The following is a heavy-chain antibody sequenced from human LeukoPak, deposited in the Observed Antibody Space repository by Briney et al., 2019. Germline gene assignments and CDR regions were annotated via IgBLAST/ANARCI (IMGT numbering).Heavy chain of an antibody. D-gene: IGHD4-17*01. CDR3: ARVRSYYGDYWSFDY. CDR1: GFTFSSYA. CDR2: ISYDGSNK. J-gene: IGHJ4*02. Sequence: PGRSLRLSCAASGFTFSSYAMHWVRQAPGKGLEWVAVISYDGSNKYYVDSVKGRFTIPRDNSKNTLYLQMNSLRAEDTAVYYCARVRSYYGDYWSFDYWGQGTLVTVSS. V-gene: IGHV3-30-3*01.